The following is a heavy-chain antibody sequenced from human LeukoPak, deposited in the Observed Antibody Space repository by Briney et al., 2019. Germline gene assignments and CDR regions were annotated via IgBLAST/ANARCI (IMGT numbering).Heavy chain of an antibody. D-gene: IGHD3-3*01. CDR2: IYYSGST. J-gene: IGHJ6*03. CDR1: GGSISNSDYY. Sequence: SETLSLTCTVSGGSISNSDYYWGWIRQPPGKALEWIGSIYYSGSTFYNPSLESRVTISVDTSKNQFSLKLSSVTAADTAVYYCARDNPFRSGYYMDVWGKGTTVTVSS. CDR3: ARDNPFRSGYYMDV. V-gene: IGHV4-39*07.